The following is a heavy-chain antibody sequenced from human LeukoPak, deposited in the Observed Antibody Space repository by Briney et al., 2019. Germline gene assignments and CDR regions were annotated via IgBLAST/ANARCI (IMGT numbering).Heavy chain of an antibody. CDR2: IYYSGST. J-gene: IGHJ4*02. V-gene: IGHV4-59*01. CDR3: ARGERRLAAPDY. D-gene: IGHD6-13*01. CDR1: GGSMNNYY. Sequence: SETLSLTFTVSGGSMNNYYWSWIRQPPGKGLEWIGYIYYSGSTNYNPSLKSRVTISVDTSKNQFSLKLSSVTAADTAVYYCARGERRLAAPDYWGQGTLVTVSS.